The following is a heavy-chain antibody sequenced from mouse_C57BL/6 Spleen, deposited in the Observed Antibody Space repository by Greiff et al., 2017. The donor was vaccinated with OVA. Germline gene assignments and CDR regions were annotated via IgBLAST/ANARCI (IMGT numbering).Heavy chain of an antibody. CDR1: GYAFSSSW. V-gene: IGHV1-82*01. CDR2: IYPGDGDT. Sequence: VTLMESGPELVKPGASVKISCKASGYAFSSSWMNWVKQRPGKGLEWIGRIYPGDGDTNYTGKFKCKATLTADQSSSTAYLQLSSLTSEDSAVYFCAGFTTVVATLDYWGQGTTLTVSS. CDR3: AGFTTVVATLDY. J-gene: IGHJ2*01. D-gene: IGHD1-1*01.